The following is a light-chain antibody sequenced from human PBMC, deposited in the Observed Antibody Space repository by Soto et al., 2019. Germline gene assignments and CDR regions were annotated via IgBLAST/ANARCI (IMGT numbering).Light chain of an antibody. CDR3: QQYDYSRT. CDR1: QNVTTS. Sequence: DIQLTQSPSTLSASVGDSVTITCRASQNVTTSMAWYQHKPGRAPKLLIFDVSNLESGVPSRFSGGGSGTDFTLTISSLHSDDFATYYCQQYDYSRTFGRGPKVDLK. CDR2: DVS. V-gene: IGKV1-5*01. J-gene: IGKJ1*01.